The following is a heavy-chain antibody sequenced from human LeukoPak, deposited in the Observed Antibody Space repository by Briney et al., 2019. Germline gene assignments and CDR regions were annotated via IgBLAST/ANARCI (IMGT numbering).Heavy chain of an antibody. CDR3: ARGGYSSPFDP. CDR1: GGTFSSYA. Sequence: SVKVSRKASGGTFSSYAISWVRQAPGQGLEWMGGIIPIFGTANYAQRFQGRVTITADKSTSTAYMELSSLRSEDTAVYYCARGGYSSPFDPWGQGTLVTVSS. J-gene: IGHJ5*02. D-gene: IGHD5-18*01. CDR2: IIPIFGTA. V-gene: IGHV1-69*06.